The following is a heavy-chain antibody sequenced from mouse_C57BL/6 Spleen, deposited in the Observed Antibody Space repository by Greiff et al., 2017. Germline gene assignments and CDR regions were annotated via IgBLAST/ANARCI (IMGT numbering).Heavy chain of an antibody. D-gene: IGHD2-1*01. V-gene: IGHV3-6*01. Sequence: VQLQQSGPGLVKPSQSLSLTCSVTGYSITSGYYWNWIRQFPGNKLEWMGYISYDGSNNYNPSLKNRISITRDTSKNQFFLKLNSVTTEDTATYYCAREGGNYVHYYAMDYWGQGTSVTVSS. CDR1: GYSITSGYY. CDR3: AREGGNYVHYYAMDY. J-gene: IGHJ4*01. CDR2: ISYDGSN.